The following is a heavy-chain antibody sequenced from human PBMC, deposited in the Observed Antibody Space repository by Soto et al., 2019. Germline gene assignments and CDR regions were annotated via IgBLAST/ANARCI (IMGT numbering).Heavy chain of an antibody. CDR1: GFTFSSYG. V-gene: IGHV3-30*18. J-gene: IGHJ6*02. CDR2: MSNDGTSR. D-gene: IGHD4-4*01. Sequence: GGSLRLSCAASGFTFSSYGMHWVRQAPGKGLEWVAVMSNDGTSRFYADSVKGRFTISRDNSKNTLYPQMNSLRAEDTAIYYCAKVRVKDYYYYAMDVWGQGTTVTVSS. CDR3: AKVRVKDYYYYAMDV.